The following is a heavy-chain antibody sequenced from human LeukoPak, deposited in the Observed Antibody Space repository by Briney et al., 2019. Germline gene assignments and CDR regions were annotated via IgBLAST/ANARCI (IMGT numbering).Heavy chain of an antibody. Sequence: ASVKVSCKASGYTFTSYGISWVRQAPGQGVEWMGWISAYNGNTNYAQKLQGRVTMTTDTSTSTAYMELRNLRSDDTAVYYCARDGYSYGYAHYWGQGTLVTVSS. V-gene: IGHV1-18*01. CDR2: ISAYNGNT. CDR3: ARDGYSYGYAHY. J-gene: IGHJ4*02. D-gene: IGHD5-18*01. CDR1: GYTFTSYG.